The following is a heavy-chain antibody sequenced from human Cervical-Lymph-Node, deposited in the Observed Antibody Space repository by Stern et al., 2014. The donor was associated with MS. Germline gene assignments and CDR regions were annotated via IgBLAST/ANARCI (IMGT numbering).Heavy chain of an antibody. V-gene: IGHV3-30*18. D-gene: IGHD5-18*01. CDR3: GKDKSTGMVDGMDV. CDR2: ISFDGGKR. Sequence: QVQLVQSGGGVVQPGRSLRLSCAASGSIFTKYGMHWVRPAPGKGLEWLAGISFDGGKRYYVDSVKGRVTFSQDTSQNPVYLQINRLRAEDTAVDYCGKDKSTGMVDGMDVWGQGTTVTVSS. CDR1: GSIFTKYG. J-gene: IGHJ6*02.